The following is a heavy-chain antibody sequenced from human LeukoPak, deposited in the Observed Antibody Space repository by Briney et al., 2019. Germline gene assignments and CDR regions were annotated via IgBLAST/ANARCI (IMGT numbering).Heavy chain of an antibody. CDR1: GFTFSNFA. CDR2: IGASGGST. V-gene: IGHV3-23*01. D-gene: IGHD6-6*01. Sequence: PGGSLRLSCAASGFTFSNFAMSWVRQAPGKGLEWVSVIGASGGSTSYADSVKGRFTISRDNSKNTLYLQMNSLRAEDTAVYYYASSSSFLYNWFDPWGQGTLVTVSS. J-gene: IGHJ5*02. CDR3: ASSSSFLYNWFDP.